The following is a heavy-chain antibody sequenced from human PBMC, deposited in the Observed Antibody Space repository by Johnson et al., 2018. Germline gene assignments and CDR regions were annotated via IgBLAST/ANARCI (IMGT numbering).Heavy chain of an antibody. D-gene: IGHD1-1*01. CDR3: AKGRGTSGRGDWFDS. CDR1: GFTFSSYA. Sequence: VQLVESGGGLVQPGGSLRLSCVVSGFTFSSYAMSWVRQAPGKGLEWVLSISSSGDATYDADFVKGRFTPSRDNSKNTVYLEMHSLRDDDTAVYYCAKGRGTSGRGDWFDSWGQGTLVTVSS. J-gene: IGHJ5*01. V-gene: IGHV3-23*04. CDR2: ISSSGDAT.